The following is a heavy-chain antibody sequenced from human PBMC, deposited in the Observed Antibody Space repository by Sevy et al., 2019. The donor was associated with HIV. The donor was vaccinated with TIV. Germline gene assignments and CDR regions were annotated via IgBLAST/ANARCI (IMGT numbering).Heavy chain of an antibody. J-gene: IGHJ3*02. CDR3: AITDYYDSDGYYLYAFDI. CDR1: GGTFSSYA. V-gene: IGHV1-69*13. D-gene: IGHD3-22*01. Sequence: ASVKVSCKAFGGTFSSYAISWVRQAPGQGLEWMGGIIPISATANYAQKFQGRVTITADESTSTAYMEMSGLRSEDTAVYYCAITDYYDSDGYYLYAFDIWGQGTVVTVSS. CDR2: IIPISATA.